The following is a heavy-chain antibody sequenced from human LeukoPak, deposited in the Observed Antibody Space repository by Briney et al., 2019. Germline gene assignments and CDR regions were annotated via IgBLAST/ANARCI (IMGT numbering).Heavy chain of an antibody. CDR2: IGSCGSPT. CDR3: ARRPYSDTSGRLSDV. J-gene: IGHJ6*02. Sequence: EPGGSLRLSCAVSGFAFSSYNMNWVRQAPGKGLEWISYIGSCGSPTHYANSVGSRFTISRDNAKNSLYLQMNSLRDEDTAVYFCARRPYSDTSGRLSDVWGQGTTVTVSS. D-gene: IGHD3-22*01. V-gene: IGHV3-48*02. CDR1: GFAFSSYN.